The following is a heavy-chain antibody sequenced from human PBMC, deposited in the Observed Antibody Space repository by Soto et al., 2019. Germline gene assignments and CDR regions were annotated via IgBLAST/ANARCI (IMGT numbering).Heavy chain of an antibody. D-gene: IGHD1-26*01. V-gene: IGHV1-18*03. CDR2: ISAYTGNT. Sequence: QALGQGLEWMGWISAYTGNTNYAQKLQGRVTMTTDTSTSTAYMELRCLISYDIAVYYCGXDRGSYALDYWGQGTLVTVSS. J-gene: IGHJ4*02. CDR3: GXDRGSYALDY.